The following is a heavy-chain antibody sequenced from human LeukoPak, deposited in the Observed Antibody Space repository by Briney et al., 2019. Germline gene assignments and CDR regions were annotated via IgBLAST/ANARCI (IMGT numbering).Heavy chain of an antibody. J-gene: IGHJ4*02. CDR2: IIPIFGTA. Sequence: SVKVSCKASGGTFSNYAISWVRQAPGQGLEWMGGIIPIFGTANYAQKLQGRVTMTTDTSTSTAYMELRSLRSDDTAVYYCARDAGDYLNFDYWGQGTLVTVSS. D-gene: IGHD4-17*01. CDR3: ARDAGDYLNFDY. V-gene: IGHV1-69*05. CDR1: GGTFSNYA.